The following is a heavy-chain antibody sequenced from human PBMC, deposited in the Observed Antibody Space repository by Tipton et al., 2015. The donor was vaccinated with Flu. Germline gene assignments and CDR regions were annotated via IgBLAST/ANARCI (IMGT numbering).Heavy chain of an antibody. CDR1: GCFISSGYY. V-gene: IGHV4-38-2*02. CDR3: AKEPPGY. CDR2: IIQSGNA. J-gene: IGHJ4*02. Sequence: TLSLTCTVSGCFISSGYYWGWIRQSPGTGLQWIATIIQSGNAYYNPSLRSRVTISVDTTKNLFSLNLSSVTATDTAVYYCAKEPPGYWGQGTLVTVSS.